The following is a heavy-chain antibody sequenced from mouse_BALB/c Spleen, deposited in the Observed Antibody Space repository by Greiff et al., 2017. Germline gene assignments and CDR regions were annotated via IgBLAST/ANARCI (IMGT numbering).Heavy chain of an antibody. V-gene: IGHV1-80*01. J-gene: IGHJ1*01. Sequence: VQRVESGAELVRPGSSVKISCKASGYAFSSYWMNWVKQRPGQGLEWIGQIYPGDGDTNYNGKFKGKATLTADKSSSTAYMQLSSLTSEDSAVYFGAREGYYGSPWYFDVWGAGTTVTVSS. CDR3: AREGYYGSPWYFDV. D-gene: IGHD1-1*01. CDR2: IYPGDGDT. CDR1: GYAFSSYW.